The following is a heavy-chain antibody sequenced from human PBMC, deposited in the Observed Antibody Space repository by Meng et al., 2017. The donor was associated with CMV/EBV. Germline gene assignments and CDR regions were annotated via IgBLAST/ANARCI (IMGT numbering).Heavy chain of an antibody. J-gene: IGHJ4*02. CDR3: ARDHYYDSSGYYYFDY. CDR1: GGSISRGSFY. D-gene: IGHD3-22*01. CDR2: IYTSGST. Sequence: QASVPSRVNPSQPYAPACIVSGGSISRGSFYWSWIRQPAGKGLEWIGRIYTSGSTNYNPSLKSRVTISVDTSKNQFSLKLSSVSAADTAVYYCARDHYYDSSGYYYFDYWGQGTLVTVSS. V-gene: IGHV4-61*02.